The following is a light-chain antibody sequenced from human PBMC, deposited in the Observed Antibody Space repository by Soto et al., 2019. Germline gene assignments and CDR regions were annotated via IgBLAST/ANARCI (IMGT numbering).Light chain of an antibody. V-gene: IGLV1-47*02. CDR3: AAWDDSLSGRV. CDR1: ASNIGHNY. CDR2: NND. J-gene: IGLJ3*02. Sequence: QSVLTQPPSASGTPGQRVTMSCTGSASNIGHNYVYWLQQFPGTAPKLLIYNNDQRPSGVPDRFSGSKSGTSASLDISGLRSEDEADYYCAAWDDSLSGRVFGGGTKLTVL.